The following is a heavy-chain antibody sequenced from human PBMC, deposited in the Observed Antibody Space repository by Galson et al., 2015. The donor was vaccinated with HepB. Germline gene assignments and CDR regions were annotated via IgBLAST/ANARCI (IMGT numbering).Heavy chain of an antibody. CDR2: IYYSGST. CDR1: GGSISSSSYY. CDR3: AREYSGYPFDY. V-gene: IGHV4-39*07. D-gene: IGHD5-12*01. Sequence: TLSLTCTVSGGSISSSSYYWGWIRQPPGKGLEWIGSIYYSGSTYYNPSLKSRVTMSVDTSKNQFSLKLSSVTAADTAVYYCAREYSGYPFDYWGQGTLVTVSS. J-gene: IGHJ4*02.